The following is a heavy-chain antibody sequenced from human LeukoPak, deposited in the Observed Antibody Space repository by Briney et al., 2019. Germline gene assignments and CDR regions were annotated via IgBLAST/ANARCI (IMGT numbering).Heavy chain of an antibody. CDR3: AASDYYDRRVIDY. CDR1: GGSISSGGYY. CDR2: IYHSGST. J-gene: IGHJ4*02. V-gene: IGHV4-30-2*01. Sequence: SETLSLTCTVSGGSISSGGYYWSWIRQPPGKGLEWIGYIYHSGSTYYNPSLKSRVTISVDRSKNQFSLKLSSVTAADTAVYYCAASDYYDRRVIDYWGQGTLVTVSS. D-gene: IGHD3-22*01.